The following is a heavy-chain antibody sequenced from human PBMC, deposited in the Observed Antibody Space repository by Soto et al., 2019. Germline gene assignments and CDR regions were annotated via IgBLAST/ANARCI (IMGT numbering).Heavy chain of an antibody. CDR3: ARDQAAGGTISRYFQD. D-gene: IGHD6-13*01. J-gene: IGHJ1*01. CDR1: GFTFSSYA. V-gene: IGHV3-23*01. Sequence: EVQLFESGGGLVQPEGSLRLSCEASGFTFSSYAMSWVRQAPGKGLEWVSGISGGGSTTYYADSVKGRFTISRDNSKNALDLQVNSLRAEDTAVYYCARDQAAGGTISRYFQDWGQGTLVTVSS. CDR2: ISGGGSTT.